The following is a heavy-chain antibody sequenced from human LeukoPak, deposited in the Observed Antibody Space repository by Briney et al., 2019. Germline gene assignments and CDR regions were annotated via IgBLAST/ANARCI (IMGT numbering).Heavy chain of an antibody. V-gene: IGHV1-24*01. CDR3: ATDSPDSSGYPDNPFDY. Sequence: GASVKVSCKVSGYTLTELSMHWVRQAPGKGLEWMGGFDPEDGETIYAQKFQGRVTMTEDTSTDTAYMELSSLRSEDTAVYYCATDSPDSSGYPDNPFDYWGQGTLVTVSS. CDR1: GYTLTELS. D-gene: IGHD3-22*01. J-gene: IGHJ4*02. CDR2: FDPEDGET.